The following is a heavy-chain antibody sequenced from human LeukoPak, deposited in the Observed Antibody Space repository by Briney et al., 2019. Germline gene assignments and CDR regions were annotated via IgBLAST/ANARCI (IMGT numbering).Heavy chain of an antibody. CDR2: ISYDGSNK. CDR3: AKDRRTAMAPFDY. D-gene: IGHD5-18*01. J-gene: IGHJ4*02. Sequence: GGSLRLSCAASGFTFSSYGMHWVRQAPGKGLDWVAVISYDGSNKYYADSVKGRFTISRDNSKNTLYLQMNSLRAEDTAVYYCAKDRRTAMAPFDYWDQGTLVTVSS. V-gene: IGHV3-30*18. CDR1: GFTFSSYG.